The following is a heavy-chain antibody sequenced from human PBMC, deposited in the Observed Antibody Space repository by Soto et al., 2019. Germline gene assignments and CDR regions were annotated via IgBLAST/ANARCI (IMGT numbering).Heavy chain of an antibody. CDR2: IVVGSGNT. J-gene: IGHJ4*02. V-gene: IGHV1-58*02. Sequence: ASVKVSCKASGFTFTSSAMQWVRQARGQRLEWIGWIVVGSGNTNYAQKFQERVTITRDMSTSTAYMELSSLRSEDTAVYYCARDSSSWTTGLLDYWGQGTLVTVSS. CDR1: GFTFTSSA. D-gene: IGHD6-13*01. CDR3: ARDSSSWTTGLLDY.